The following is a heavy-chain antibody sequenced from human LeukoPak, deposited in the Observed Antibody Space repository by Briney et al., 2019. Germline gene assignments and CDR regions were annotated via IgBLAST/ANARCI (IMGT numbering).Heavy chain of an antibody. CDR2: INPSGGST. J-gene: IGHJ6*02. CDR3: ARDRGGDYGDYKPLWTATYYYYGMDV. D-gene: IGHD4-17*01. CDR1: GYTFTGYY. V-gene: IGHV1-46*01. Sequence: ASVKVSCKASGYTFTGYYMHWVRQAPGQGLEWMGWINPSGGSTSYAQKFQGRVTMTRDTSTSTVYMELSSLRSEDTAVYYCARDRGGDYGDYKPLWTATYYYYGMDVWGQGTTVTVSS.